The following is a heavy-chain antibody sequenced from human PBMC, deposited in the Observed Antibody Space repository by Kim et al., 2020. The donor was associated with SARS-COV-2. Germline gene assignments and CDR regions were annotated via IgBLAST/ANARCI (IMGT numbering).Heavy chain of an antibody. V-gene: IGHV4-39*01. CDR1: GGSISSSSYY. CDR3: ARLDDFWSGYTGTITGTPPSNWFDP. D-gene: IGHD3-3*01. CDR2: IYYSGST. Sequence: SETLSLTCTVSGGSISSSSYYWVWIRQPPGKGLEWIGSIYYSGSTYYNPSLKSRVTISVDTSKNQFSLKLSSVTAADTAVYYCARLDDFWSGYTGTITGTPPSNWFDPWGQGTLVTVSS. J-gene: IGHJ5*02.